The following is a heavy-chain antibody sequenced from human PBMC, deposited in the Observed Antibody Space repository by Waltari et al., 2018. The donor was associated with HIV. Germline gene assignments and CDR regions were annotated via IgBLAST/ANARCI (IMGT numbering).Heavy chain of an antibody. CDR3: ARAPGACSGPTCFSYNDDF. CDR2: INVGNGNT. CDR1: GYTFTAYA. J-gene: IGHJ4*02. D-gene: IGHD2-15*01. Sequence: QVQLVQSGAEVKKPGASVKVSCKASGYTFTAYAMPWMRQAPGQRLEWMGWINVGNGNTEYSQKFQARITVTRDTSASTAYLDLSSLTSEDTAVYYCARAPGACSGPTCFSYNDDFWGQGTLVTVSS. V-gene: IGHV1-3*01.